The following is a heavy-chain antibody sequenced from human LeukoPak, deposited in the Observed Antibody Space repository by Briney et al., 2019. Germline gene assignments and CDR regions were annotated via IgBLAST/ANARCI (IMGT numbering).Heavy chain of an antibody. V-gene: IGHV3-66*01. CDR2: IYSGGST. J-gene: IGHJ3*02. D-gene: IGHD1-26*01. CDR3: ARKGGSYFSAFDI. Sequence: GGSLRLSCAASGFTVSSNYMSWIRQAPGKGLEWVSVIYSGGSTYYADSVKGRFTISRDNSKNTLYLQMNSLRAEDTAVYYCARKGGSYFSAFDIWGQGTMVTVSS. CDR1: GFTVSSNY.